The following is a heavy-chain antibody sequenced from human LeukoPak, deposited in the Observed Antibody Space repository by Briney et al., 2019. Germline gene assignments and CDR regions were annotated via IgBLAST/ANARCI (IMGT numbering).Heavy chain of an antibody. CDR2: IYYSGST. D-gene: IGHD3-3*01. Sequence: SETLSLTCTVSGGSVSSGSYYWSWIRQPPGKGLEWIGYIYYSGSTNYNPSLKSRVTISVDTSKNQFSLKLSSVTAADMAVYYCVVGFGVVIFDYWGQGTLVTVSS. CDR1: GGSVSSGSYY. J-gene: IGHJ4*02. V-gene: IGHV4-61*01. CDR3: VVGFGVVIFDY.